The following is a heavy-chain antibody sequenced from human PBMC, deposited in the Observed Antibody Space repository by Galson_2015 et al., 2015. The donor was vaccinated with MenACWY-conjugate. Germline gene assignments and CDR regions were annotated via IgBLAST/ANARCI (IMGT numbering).Heavy chain of an antibody. V-gene: IGHV3-74*01. Sequence: SLRLSCAASGLTFSSYWMHWVRQAPGKGLVWVSRINSDGSSTSYADSVKGRFTISRDNAKNTLYLQMNSMRAEDTAVYYCARVERVSLDREQQLTYYYYGMDVWGQGTTVTVSS. CDR1: GLTFSSYW. J-gene: IGHJ6*02. CDR3: ARVERVSLDREQQLTYYYYGMDV. CDR2: INSDGSST. D-gene: IGHD6-13*01.